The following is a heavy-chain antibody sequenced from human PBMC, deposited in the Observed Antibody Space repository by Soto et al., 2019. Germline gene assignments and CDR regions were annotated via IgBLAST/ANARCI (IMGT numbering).Heavy chain of an antibody. CDR3: ARTGVGIAVAGAWGMDV. D-gene: IGHD6-19*01. CDR2: FYSGGST. V-gene: IGHV3-53*01. J-gene: IGHJ6*02. CDR1: WFTVSSNY. Sequence: PGGSLRLSRAASWFTVSSNYMSWVRQAPGEGLGWRSCFYSGGSTYYADSVKGRFTISRDNSKNTLYLQMNSLRAEDKAVYYCARTGVGIAVAGAWGMDVWGQGTTVTVSS.